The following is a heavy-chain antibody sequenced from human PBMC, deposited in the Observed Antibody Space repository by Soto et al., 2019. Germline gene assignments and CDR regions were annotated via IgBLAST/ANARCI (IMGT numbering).Heavy chain of an antibody. Sequence: EVQLVESGGGLVQPGGSLRLSCAASGFTVSSNYMSWVRQAPGKGLEWVSVNYSGGSTYYADSVKCRFTISRHNSKNTLYLQMNSLRAEDTAVYYCARDFSSMITFGGGDQYYYYMDVWGKGTTVTVSS. CDR3: ARDFSSMITFGGGDQYYYYMDV. CDR2: NYSGGST. J-gene: IGHJ6*03. V-gene: IGHV3-53*04. D-gene: IGHD3-16*01. CDR1: GFTVSSNY.